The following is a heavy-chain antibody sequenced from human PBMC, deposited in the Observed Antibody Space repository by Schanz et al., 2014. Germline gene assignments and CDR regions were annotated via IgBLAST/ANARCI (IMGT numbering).Heavy chain of an antibody. CDR2: TSTDGTKT. D-gene: IGHD3-16*01. V-gene: IGHV3-30*04. J-gene: IGHJ3*01. CDR1: GFTFRGHA. Sequence: VQLVESGGGLVQPWGSLRLSCAASGFTFRGHAMHWVRQAPGQGLEKVAVTSTDGTKTYYAASVRGRFTISRDNSKNTVYLQMNSLRSEDTAVYYCTRDRGALINHNDALDLWGQGTMVSVSS. CDR3: TRDRGALINHNDALDL.